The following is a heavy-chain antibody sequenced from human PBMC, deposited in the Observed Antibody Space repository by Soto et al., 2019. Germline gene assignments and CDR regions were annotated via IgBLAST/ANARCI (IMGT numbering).Heavy chain of an antibody. D-gene: IGHD2-2*01. CDR3: ARDCRDIVGVPAAMNYYYYMDV. CDR2: ISAYNGNT. J-gene: IGHJ6*03. Sequence: QVQLVQSGAEVKKPGASVKVSCKASGYTFTSYGISWVRQAPGQGLEWMGWISAYNGNTNYAQKLQGRVTMTTDTSTSTADMELRSLRSDDTAVYYCARDCRDIVGVPAAMNYYYYMDVLGKGTTVTFSS. CDR1: GYTFTSYG. V-gene: IGHV1-18*01.